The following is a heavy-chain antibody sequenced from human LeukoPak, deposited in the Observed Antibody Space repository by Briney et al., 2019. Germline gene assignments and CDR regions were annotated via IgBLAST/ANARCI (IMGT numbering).Heavy chain of an antibody. D-gene: IGHD2-2*01. CDR3: AGSTSQGYYYMDV. CDR2: IYPSGST. Sequence: SETLSLTCSVSGYSISSGYYWGWVRRPPGKGLEWIGTIYPSGSTYYDPSLKSRVTISLDTSTNHFSLKLSSGTAAETAVYYCAGSTSQGYYYMDVWGKGTTVTVSS. V-gene: IGHV4-38-2*02. J-gene: IGHJ6*03. CDR1: GYSISSGYY.